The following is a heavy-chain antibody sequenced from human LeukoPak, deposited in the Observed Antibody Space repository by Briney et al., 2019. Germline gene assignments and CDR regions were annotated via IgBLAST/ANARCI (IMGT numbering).Heavy chain of an antibody. CDR2: ISYDGSNK. CDR1: GFTSSRYG. J-gene: IGHJ4*02. CDR3: ARDQNSGDY. Sequence: GGSLRLSCEAYGFTSSRYGMHWVRQAPGKGLEWVALISYDGSNKYYADSVKGRFTISRDNSKNTLYLQMNSLRADDTAVYYCARDQNSGDYWGQGTLVTVSS. D-gene: IGHD2-21*01. V-gene: IGHV3-30*03.